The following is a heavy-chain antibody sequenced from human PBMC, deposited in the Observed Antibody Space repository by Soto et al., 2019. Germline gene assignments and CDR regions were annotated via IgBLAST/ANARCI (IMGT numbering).Heavy chain of an antibody. Sequence: SETLSLTCTVSGGSITNYYWTWIRQPPGKGLEWIGYIYYNGNINYNPSLKSRVTISVDTSKNQFSLKLNSVTAADTAVYYCARTYCSSTPCYDLFDSWGQGTLVTVSS. CDR1: GGSITNYY. CDR2: IYYNGNI. CDR3: ARTYCSSTPCYDLFDS. V-gene: IGHV4-59*01. D-gene: IGHD2-2*01. J-gene: IGHJ4*02.